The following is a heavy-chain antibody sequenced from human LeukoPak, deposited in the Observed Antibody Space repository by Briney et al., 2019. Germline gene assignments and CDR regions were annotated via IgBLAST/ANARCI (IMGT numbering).Heavy chain of an antibody. J-gene: IGHJ4*02. CDR1: ELTVNDYY. CDR3: AREMVAGTFDS. Sequence: PGGSLRLSCAVSELTVNDYYISWIRQAPGKGLEWVADIGGSDSIVAYAASVRGRFSISRDFAKSSLYLQMNSLRAEDTAVYYCAREMVAGTFDSWGRGALVTVSS. D-gene: IGHD6-19*01. CDR2: IGGSDSIV. V-gene: IGHV3-11*01.